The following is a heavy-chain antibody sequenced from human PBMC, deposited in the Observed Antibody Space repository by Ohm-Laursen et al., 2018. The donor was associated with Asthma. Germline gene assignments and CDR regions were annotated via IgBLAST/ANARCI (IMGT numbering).Heavy chain of an antibody. CDR2: IWYDGSNK. Sequence: SLRLSCAASGLTFSSYGMHWVRQAPGKGLEWVAVIWYDGSNKYYADSVKGRFTISRDNAENSVFLQMNSLRAEDTAVYYCVRGLTVTYAFDHWGQGTLLTVSS. V-gene: IGHV3-33*01. CDR1: GLTFSSYG. CDR3: VRGLTVTYAFDH. J-gene: IGHJ4*02. D-gene: IGHD4-17*01.